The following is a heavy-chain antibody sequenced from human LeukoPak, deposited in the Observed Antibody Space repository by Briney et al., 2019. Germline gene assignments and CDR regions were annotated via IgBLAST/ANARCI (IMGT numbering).Heavy chain of an antibody. V-gene: IGHV1-2*02. CDR3: ARVPCSTSCSNWFDP. CDR2: INPNSGGT. D-gene: IGHD2-2*01. CDR1: GYTFTGYY. J-gene: IGHJ5*02. Sequence: GASVKVSCKASGYTFTGYYMHWVRQAPGQGLEWMGWINPNSGGTTYAQKFQGRVTMTRDTSISTAYMELSRLRSDDTAVYYCARVPCSTSCSNWFDPWGQGTLVTVSS.